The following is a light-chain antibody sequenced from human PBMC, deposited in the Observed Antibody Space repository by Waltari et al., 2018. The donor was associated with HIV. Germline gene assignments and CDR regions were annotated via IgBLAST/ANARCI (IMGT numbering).Light chain of an antibody. CDR1: SPTIGSTY. J-gene: IGLJ3*02. V-gene: IGLV1-47*01. CDR2: WNS. Sequence: SVLTQPPSASRTPGPRVPISCSGSSPTIGSTYVSWYQYFPGATPKLLIYWNSQRPSGVPDRFSGSKSGTSASLAISGLRPEDETDYYCASWDDSLSGWVFGGGTKVTVL. CDR3: ASWDDSLSGWV.